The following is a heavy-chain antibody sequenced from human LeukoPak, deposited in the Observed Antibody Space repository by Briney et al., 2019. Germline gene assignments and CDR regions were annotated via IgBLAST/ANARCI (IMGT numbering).Heavy chain of an antibody. CDR3: ARPIAAAGHSMDV. CDR1: GLTFSGYI. D-gene: IGHD6-13*01. V-gene: IGHV3-21*01. CDR2: ISISGTYM. Sequence: GGSLRLSCAASGLTFSGYIMNWVRQAPGKGLEWVSSISISGTYMDYADSVTGRFIISRDNSKNSLFLQMNSLRAEDTAVYSCARPIAAAGHSMDVWGQGTTVTVSS. J-gene: IGHJ6*02.